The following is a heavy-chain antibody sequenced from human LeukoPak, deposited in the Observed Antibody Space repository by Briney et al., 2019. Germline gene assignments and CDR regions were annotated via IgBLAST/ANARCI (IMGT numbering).Heavy chain of an antibody. Sequence: SETLSLTCAVYGGSFSGYYWSWIRQPPGKGLEWIGEINHSGSTNYNPSLKSRVTISVDTSKNQFSLKLSSVTAADTAVYYCARRVLRYFDWSKNWFDPWGQGTLVTVSS. J-gene: IGHJ5*02. D-gene: IGHD3-9*01. V-gene: IGHV4-34*01. CDR1: GGSFSGYY. CDR3: ARRVLRYFDWSKNWFDP. CDR2: INHSGST.